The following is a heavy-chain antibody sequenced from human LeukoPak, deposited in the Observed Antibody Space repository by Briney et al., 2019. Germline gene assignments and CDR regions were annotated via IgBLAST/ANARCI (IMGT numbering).Heavy chain of an antibody. V-gene: IGHV4-30-4*01. CDR1: GDSISSGDHS. J-gene: IGHJ4*02. CDR3: ARGYCSSTSCYESFGYFDY. Sequence: SETLSLTCTVSGDSISSGDHSWSWIRQPPGKGLEWIGSIHYSGSTYYNPYLKSRLTISIDTSKNQFSLKLSSVTAADTAVYYCARGYCSSTSCYESFGYFDYWGQGTLVTVSS. D-gene: IGHD2-2*01. CDR2: IHYSGST.